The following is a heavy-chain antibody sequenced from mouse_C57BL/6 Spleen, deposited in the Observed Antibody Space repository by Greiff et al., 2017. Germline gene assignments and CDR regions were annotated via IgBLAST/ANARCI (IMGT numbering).Heavy chain of an antibody. CDR3: ANEDAAWFAY. V-gene: IGHV1-39*01. Sequence: VQLKESGPELVKPGASVKISCKASGYSFTDYYMNWVKQSHGKRLEWIGVINPNYGTTSYNQKFKGKATLTVDESSSTAYMQLNSLTSEDSAVYYCANEDAAWFAYWGQGTLVTVSA. CDR2: INPNYGTT. CDR1: GYSFTDYY. J-gene: IGHJ3*01.